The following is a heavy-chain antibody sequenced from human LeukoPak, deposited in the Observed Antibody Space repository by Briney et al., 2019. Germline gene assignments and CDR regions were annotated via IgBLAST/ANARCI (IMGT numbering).Heavy chain of an antibody. V-gene: IGHV4-4*02. Sequence: SGTLSLICAVSGGSISSSNWWSWVRQPPGKGLEWIGEIYHSGSTNYNPSLKSRVTISVDKSKNQFSLKLSSVTAADTAVYYCARRYYYDSSGYRTIGAWGQGTLVTVSS. CDR2: IYHSGST. D-gene: IGHD3-22*01. J-gene: IGHJ5*02. CDR3: ARRYYYDSSGYRTIGA. CDR1: GGSISSSNW.